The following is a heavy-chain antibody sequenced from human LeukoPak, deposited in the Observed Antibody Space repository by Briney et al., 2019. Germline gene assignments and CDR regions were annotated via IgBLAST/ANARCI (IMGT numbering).Heavy chain of an antibody. D-gene: IGHD3-22*01. J-gene: IGHJ4*02. CDR2: IYYSGST. CDR1: GGSISSGDYY. CDR3: ARVYYYDNSGYGKDYFDY. Sequence: SQTLSLTCTVSGGSISSGDYYWSWIRQPPGKGLEWIGYIYYSGSTYYDPSLKSRVTISVDTSKNQFSLKLSSVTAADTAVYYCARVYYYDNSGYGKDYFDYWGQGTLVTVSS. V-gene: IGHV4-30-4*01.